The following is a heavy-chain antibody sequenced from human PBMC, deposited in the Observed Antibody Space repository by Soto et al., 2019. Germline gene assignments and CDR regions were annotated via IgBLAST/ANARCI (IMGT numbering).Heavy chain of an antibody. Sequence: EVELVESGGGLVQPGGSLRLSCTASGFTFSNYWMHWVRQVPGKGLVWVSRINSDGSNTIYADSVKGRFTISRDNAKNSLYLQMNSLRAEDTAVYYCASAVTRFYGMDVWGQGTTVTVSS. J-gene: IGHJ6*02. V-gene: IGHV3-74*01. D-gene: IGHD4-17*01. CDR2: INSDGSNT. CDR3: ASAVTRFYGMDV. CDR1: GFTFSNYW.